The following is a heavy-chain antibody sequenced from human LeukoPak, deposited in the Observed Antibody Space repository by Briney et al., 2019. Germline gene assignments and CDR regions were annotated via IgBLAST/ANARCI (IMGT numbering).Heavy chain of an antibody. CDR3: AKPVHDYVNAPPDC. Sequence: PGGSLRLSCAASGFTVSSNYMTWVRQAPGRGLEWVSVIYTSGNTYYADSVKGRFTISRDNSRNTLYLLMNSLRAEDTAVYYCAKPVHDYVNAPPDCWGQGTLVTVSS. D-gene: IGHD3-10*02. J-gene: IGHJ4*02. V-gene: IGHV3-53*01. CDR1: GFTVSSNY. CDR2: IYTSGNT.